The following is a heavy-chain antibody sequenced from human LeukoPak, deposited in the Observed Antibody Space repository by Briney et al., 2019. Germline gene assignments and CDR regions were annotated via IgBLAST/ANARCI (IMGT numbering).Heavy chain of an antibody. Sequence: GGSLRLSCAASGFTNDVSAMNWVRQAPGKGLEWVSACGNAGDTYYADSVKGRFTISRDNSKKMLFLQMTSLRAEDTAVYYCAKKTPGNYPYDYWGQGTLVTVSP. J-gene: IGHJ4*02. CDR3: AKKTPGNYPYDY. CDR1: GFTNDVSA. CDR2: CGNAGDT. D-gene: IGHD3-22*01. V-gene: IGHV3-23*01.